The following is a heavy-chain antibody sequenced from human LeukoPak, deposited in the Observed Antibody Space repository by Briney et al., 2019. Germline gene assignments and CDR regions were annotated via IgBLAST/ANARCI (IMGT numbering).Heavy chain of an antibody. D-gene: IGHD5-18*01. Sequence: PSETLSLTCAVYGGSFSGYYWSWIRQPPGKGLEWIGEINHSGSTNYNPSLKSRVTISVDTSKNQFSLKLSSVTAADTAVYYCARGYSYGYSRNDYWGQGTLVTVSS. J-gene: IGHJ4*02. CDR2: INHSGST. CDR1: GGSFSGYY. V-gene: IGHV4-34*01. CDR3: ARGYSYGYSRNDY.